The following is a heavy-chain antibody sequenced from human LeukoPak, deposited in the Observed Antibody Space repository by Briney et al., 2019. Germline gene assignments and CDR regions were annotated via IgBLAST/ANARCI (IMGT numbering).Heavy chain of an antibody. V-gene: IGHV4-59*08. CDR2: IYYSGST. CDR3: ARQYSYGFDY. CDR1: GGSISSYY. D-gene: IGHD5-18*01. Sequence: PSETLFLTCTVSGGSISSYYWSWIRQPPGKGLEWIGYIYYSGSTNYNPSLKSRVTISVDTSKNQFSLKLSSVTAADTAVYYCARQYSYGFDYWGQGTLATVSS. J-gene: IGHJ4*02.